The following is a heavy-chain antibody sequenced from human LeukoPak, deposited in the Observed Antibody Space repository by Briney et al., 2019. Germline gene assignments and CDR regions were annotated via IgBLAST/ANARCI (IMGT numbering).Heavy chain of an antibody. J-gene: IGHJ4*02. CDR2: IYPGDSDT. V-gene: IGHV5-51*01. Sequence: GESLKISCKGSGYSFTSYWIGWVRQMPGKGLEWMGIIYPGDSDTRYSPSFQGQVTISADKSISTAYLQWSSLKASDTAMYYCARNKGGYSYGTNYFDYWGQGTLVTVSS. CDR3: ARNKGGYSYGTNYFDY. CDR1: GYSFTSYW. D-gene: IGHD5-18*01.